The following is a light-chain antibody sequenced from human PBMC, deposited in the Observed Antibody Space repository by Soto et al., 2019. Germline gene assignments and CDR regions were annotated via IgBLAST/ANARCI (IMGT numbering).Light chain of an antibody. CDR3: QQYHTYSRT. Sequence: DIQMTQSPSTLSASVGDRVTVTCRASHNVNMWLAWYQQKPGKAPKLLIYDASSLQSGVPSRFTGRGSGTEFTLYISSLQPDDFATYYCQQYHTYSRTFGQGTKVDIK. CDR1: HNVNMW. CDR2: DAS. J-gene: IGKJ1*01. V-gene: IGKV1-5*01.